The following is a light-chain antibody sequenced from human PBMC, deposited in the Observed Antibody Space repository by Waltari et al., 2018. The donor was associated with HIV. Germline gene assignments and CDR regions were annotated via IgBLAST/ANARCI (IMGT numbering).Light chain of an antibody. V-gene: IGKV1-39*01. Sequence: DIQVTQSPSSLSASVGDRVTITCRTSQSISTYLNWYQQRPGKATKLLIYGPSTLQSGVPARFSASGSVTDFTLTITSHQPEDFATYYCQQSFAPPRTFGHGTKVEV. CDR2: GPS. CDR1: QSISTY. CDR3: QQSFAPPRT. J-gene: IGKJ1*01.